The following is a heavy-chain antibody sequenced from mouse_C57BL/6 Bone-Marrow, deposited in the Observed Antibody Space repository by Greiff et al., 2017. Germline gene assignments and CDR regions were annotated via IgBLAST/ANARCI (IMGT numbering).Heavy chain of an antibody. D-gene: IGHD2-3*01. CDR1: GFSLTSYG. CDR2: IRSGGST. J-gene: IGHJ3*01. Sequence: VQLQQSGPGLVQPSQSLSITCTVSGFSLTSYGVHWVRQSPGKGLEWLGVIRSGGSTDYNAAFISRLSTSKDNPKSQVFFNMNSLHADDTAISYCAGLLPAWFAYWGQGTLVTVSA. CDR3: AGLLPAWFAY. V-gene: IGHV2-2*01.